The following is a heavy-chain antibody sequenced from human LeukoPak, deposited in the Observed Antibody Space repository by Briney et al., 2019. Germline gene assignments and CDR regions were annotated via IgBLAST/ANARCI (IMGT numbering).Heavy chain of an antibody. D-gene: IGHD3-9*01. Sequence: GGSLKLSCAASGFSFSDSPMHWVRQASGKGLEWVGRVRDRANSYATGYAASVEGRFTISRDDSENTAYLQMNSLIIGDTAVYYCTRQRPQTGTFDYWGQGVLVTVSS. CDR2: VRDRANSYAT. CDR1: GFSFSDSP. V-gene: IGHV3-73*01. CDR3: TRQRPQTGTFDY. J-gene: IGHJ4*02.